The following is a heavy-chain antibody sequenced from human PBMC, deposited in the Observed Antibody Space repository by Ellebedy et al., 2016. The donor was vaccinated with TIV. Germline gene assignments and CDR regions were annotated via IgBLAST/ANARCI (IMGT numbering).Heavy chain of an antibody. Sequence: SVKVSCKASGDIFRSYAINWVRQAPGQGLEWMGGIIAVFGKTNYAQKFQGRVTITADEPTSTVYMEVRSLRSEDTAVYYCARVSGYYHGYLQHWGQGTLVIVSS. D-gene: IGHD3-22*01. CDR2: IIAVFGKT. V-gene: IGHV1-69*13. J-gene: IGHJ1*01. CDR3: ARVSGYYHGYLQH. CDR1: GDIFRSYA.